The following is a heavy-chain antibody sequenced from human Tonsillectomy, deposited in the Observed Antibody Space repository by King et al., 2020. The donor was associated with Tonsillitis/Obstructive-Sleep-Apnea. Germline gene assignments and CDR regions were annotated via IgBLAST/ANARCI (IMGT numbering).Heavy chain of an antibody. D-gene: IGHD1-26*01. Sequence: VQLVESGGGVVQPGRSLRLSCAASGFTFSSYALHWVRQAPGKGLEWVAIISYDGSNKYYADSVKGRFTISRDNSKNTLYLQMNSLRAEDTAMYYCAGDGAAHWYFDLWGRGTLVTVSS. V-gene: IGHV3-30*04. J-gene: IGHJ2*01. CDR2: ISYDGSNK. CDR3: AGDGAAHWYFDL. CDR1: GFTFSSYA.